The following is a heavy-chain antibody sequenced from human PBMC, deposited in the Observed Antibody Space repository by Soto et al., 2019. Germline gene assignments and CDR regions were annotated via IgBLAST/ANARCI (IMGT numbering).Heavy chain of an antibody. D-gene: IGHD6-19*01. Sequence: SVTLSLTCTVSGGSISSGDYYWSWIRKHPGKGLKMIRYIYQSVCPYYNPSLKIRVTISVDTTKNQYTLHLSSVTAADTAVYYCPRDRLNLGAGARPYGMDVWGQGTT. CDR1: GGSISSGDYY. CDR2: IYQSVCP. CDR3: PRDRLNLGAGARPYGMDV. V-gene: IGHV4-31*03. J-gene: IGHJ6*02.